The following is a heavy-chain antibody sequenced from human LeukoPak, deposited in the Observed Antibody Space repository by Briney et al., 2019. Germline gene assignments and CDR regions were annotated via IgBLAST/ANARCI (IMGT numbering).Heavy chain of an antibody. J-gene: IGHJ5*02. V-gene: IGHV1-2*02. Sequence: ASVKVSCKASGYTFTGYYMHWVRQAPGQGLEWMGWINPNSGGTNYAQKFQGRVTMTRDTSISTAYMELSRLRSDDTAVYYCARDSASSSWYNPDWFDPWGQGTLVTVSS. CDR1: GYTFTGYY. CDR2: INPNSGGT. CDR3: ARDSASSSWYNPDWFDP. D-gene: IGHD6-13*01.